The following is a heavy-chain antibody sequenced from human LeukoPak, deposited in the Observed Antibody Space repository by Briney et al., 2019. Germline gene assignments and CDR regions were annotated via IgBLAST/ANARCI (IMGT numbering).Heavy chain of an antibody. J-gene: IGHJ4*02. D-gene: IGHD3-16*01. CDR2: INPDTDFT. Sequence: ASVKVACKTSGYRFTDDYIHWVRQAPGQGLGWMGWINPDTDFTNYAPKFRGRVIMTRDTSISTAYMEVRRLTFDDTAIYYCAPTSEAYTSNWSVWGQGTLVTVSP. CDR3: APTSEAYTSNWSV. V-gene: IGHV1-2*02. CDR1: GYRFTDDY.